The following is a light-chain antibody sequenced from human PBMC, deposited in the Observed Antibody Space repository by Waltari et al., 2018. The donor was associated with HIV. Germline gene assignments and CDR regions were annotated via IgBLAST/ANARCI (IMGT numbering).Light chain of an antibody. J-gene: IGKJ4*01. CDR2: EVS. V-gene: IGKV2D-29*01. CDR3: MQSLQLPLT. CDR1: QSLLHSNRKTY. Sequence: DIVMTQTPLSLSVTPGQPASISCKSNQSLLHSNRKTYLYWYLQKSGQPPQLLMYEVSNRFSGVPDRFSGSGSGTDFTLKISRVEAEDVGVYYCMQSLQLPLTFGGGTKVEIK.